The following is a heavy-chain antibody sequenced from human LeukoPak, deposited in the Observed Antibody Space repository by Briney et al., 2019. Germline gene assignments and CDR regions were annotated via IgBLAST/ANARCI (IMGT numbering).Heavy chain of an antibody. V-gene: IGHV3-21*01. CDR1: GFTFSSYS. D-gene: IGHD4-11*01. CDR2: ISSSSSYI. CDR3: AREATTVSVVYYYYYMDV. J-gene: IGHJ6*03. Sequence: GGSLRLSCAASGFTFSSYSMNWVRQAPGKGLEWVSSISSSSSYIYYADSVKGRFTISRDNAKNSLYLQMNSLRAEDTAVYYCAREATTVSVVYYYYYMDVWGKGTTVTVSS.